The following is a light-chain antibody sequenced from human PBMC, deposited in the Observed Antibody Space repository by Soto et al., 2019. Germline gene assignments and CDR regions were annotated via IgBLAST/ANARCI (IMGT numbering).Light chain of an antibody. CDR2: GAS. J-gene: IGKJ1*01. CDR3: QQYGSSPVT. V-gene: IGKV3-15*01. Sequence: EIVMTQSPATLSVSPGERATLSCRASESVSGNLVWYQQTPGQAPRLLIYGASTRATDMPGRFSGRGAGAEFTLTISRLEPEDFAVYYCQQYGSSPVTFGQGTKVDIK. CDR1: ESVSGN.